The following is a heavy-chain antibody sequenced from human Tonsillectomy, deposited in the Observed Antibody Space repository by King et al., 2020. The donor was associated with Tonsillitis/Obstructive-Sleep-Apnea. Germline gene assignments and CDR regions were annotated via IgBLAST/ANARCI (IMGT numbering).Heavy chain of an antibody. D-gene: IGHD3-3*01. CDR2: IKSKTDGGTA. CDR1: GFTVSNAW. CDR3: TTYDFWSGYSY. V-gene: IGHV3-15*01. J-gene: IGHJ4*02. Sequence: VQLVESAGGLVKPGGSLRLSCAASGFTVSNAWMSWVRQAPGKGLEWVGRIKSKTDGGTADYGAPVKGRFTISRDESKNTLYLQMSSLKTEDTAVYYCTTYDFWSGYSYWGQGTLVTVSS.